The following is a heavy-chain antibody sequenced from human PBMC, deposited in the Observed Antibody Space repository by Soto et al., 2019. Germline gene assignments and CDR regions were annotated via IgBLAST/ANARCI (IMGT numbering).Heavy chain of an antibody. D-gene: IGHD3-16*01. CDR3: ARDLFEAARRGEYAFDT. J-gene: IGHJ3*02. V-gene: IGHV3-7*03. CDR2: IKQDGSEK. Sequence: VLQAPGKGLEWVANIKQDGSEKYNVDSVKGRFTISRDNAKNSLYLQMNSLRAEDTAVYYCARDLFEAARRGEYAFDTWGQGTMVTVSS.